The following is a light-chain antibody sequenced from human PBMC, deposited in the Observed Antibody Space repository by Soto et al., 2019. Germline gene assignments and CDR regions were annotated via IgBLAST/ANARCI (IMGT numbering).Light chain of an antibody. CDR1: SSDVGGYNY. CDR3: SSYAGSNHYV. J-gene: IGLJ1*01. Sequence: QSVLTQPPSASGSPVQSVTISCTGTSSDVGGYNYVSWYQQHPGKAPKLMIYEVSKRPSGVPDRFSGSKSGNTASLTVSGLQAEDEADYYCSSYAGSNHYVFGTGTMVTVL. CDR2: EVS. V-gene: IGLV2-8*01.